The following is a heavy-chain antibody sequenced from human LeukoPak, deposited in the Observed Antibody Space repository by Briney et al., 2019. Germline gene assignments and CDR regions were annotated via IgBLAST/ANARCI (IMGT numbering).Heavy chain of an antibody. CDR3: ARQPGSTAAFDI. D-gene: IGHD5-18*01. CDR2: SHNSGET. Sequence: PSETLSLTCTVSGVSMTTYYWSWIRQPPGKGLEWIAYSHNSGETKYNPSLKSRITISVDTSKNEFSLKLTSVTAADTAVYYCARQPGSTAAFDIWGQGTTDTVSA. J-gene: IGHJ3*02. V-gene: IGHV4-59*08. CDR1: GVSMTTYY.